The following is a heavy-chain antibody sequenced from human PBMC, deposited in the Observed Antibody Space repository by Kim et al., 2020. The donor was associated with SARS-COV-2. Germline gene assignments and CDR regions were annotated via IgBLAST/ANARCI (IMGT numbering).Heavy chain of an antibody. CDR2: ISHSGNT. CDR3: ARDLGPGPRYCSGGSCSPGAGFWFNP. CDR1: GYSISSGYY. V-gene: IGHV4-38-2*02. Sequence: SETLSLTCTVSGYSISSGYYWGWIRQPPGKGLEWIGSISHSGNTYYNPSLKSRVTISVDTAKNQFSLQLSSVTAADTAVYYCARDLGPGPRYCSGGSCSPGAGFWFNPWGQGTLVTVSS. J-gene: IGHJ5*02. D-gene: IGHD2-15*01.